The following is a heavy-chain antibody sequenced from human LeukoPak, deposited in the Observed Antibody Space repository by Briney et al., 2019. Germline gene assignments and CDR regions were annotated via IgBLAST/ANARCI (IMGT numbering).Heavy chain of an antibody. CDR1: GYTFTGYY. D-gene: IGHD4-17*01. Sequence: ASVKVSCKASGYTFTGYYMHWVRQAPGQGLEWMGWINPNSGGTNYAQKFQGRVTMTRNTSISTAYMELSSLRSEDTAVYYCARGGYGDYVPFDYWGQGTLVTVSS. V-gene: IGHV1-2*02. CDR3: ARGGYGDYVPFDY. J-gene: IGHJ4*02. CDR2: INPNSGGT.